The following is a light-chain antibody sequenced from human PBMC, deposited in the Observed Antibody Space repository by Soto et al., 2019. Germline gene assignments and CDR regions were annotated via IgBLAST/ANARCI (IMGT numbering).Light chain of an antibody. Sequence: DIMMTQSPASLAVSLGERATINCKSSQSVLYSSNNKNYLAWYQQKPGQPPKLLIYWASTRESGFPDRFSGSGSGTDFTLTISSLQAEDVAVYYCQQYYSTPITFGQGTRLEI. J-gene: IGKJ5*01. CDR3: QQYYSTPIT. CDR1: QSVLYSSNNKNY. V-gene: IGKV4-1*01. CDR2: WAS.